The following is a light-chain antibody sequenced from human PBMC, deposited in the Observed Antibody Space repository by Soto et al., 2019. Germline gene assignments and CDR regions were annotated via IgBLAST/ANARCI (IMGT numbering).Light chain of an antibody. Sequence: EIVLTQSPGTLSLSPGERATLSCRVSQSVSSSYLAWYQQKPGQAPRLLIYGASSRATGIPDRFSGSGSGTDFTLTISRLEPEDFAVYYCQQYGSSPWTFGQGTKVGI. CDR2: GAS. V-gene: IGKV3-20*01. J-gene: IGKJ1*01. CDR1: QSVSSSY. CDR3: QQYGSSPWT.